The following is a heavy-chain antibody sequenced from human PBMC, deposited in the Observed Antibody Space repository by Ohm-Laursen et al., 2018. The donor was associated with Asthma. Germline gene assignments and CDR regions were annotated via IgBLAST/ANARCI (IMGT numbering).Heavy chain of an antibody. CDR3: AKLVGVTTA. V-gene: IGHV3-9*01. CDR1: GYTFSRYS. CDR2: ISWNSGSI. D-gene: IGHD4-17*01. J-gene: IGHJ5*02. Sequence: SLRLSCAASGYTFSRYSIHWVRQVPGKGLEWASGISWNSGSIGYADSVKGRFTISRDNAKNSLYLQMNSLRPEDTAFYYCAKLVGVTTAWGQGTLVTVSS.